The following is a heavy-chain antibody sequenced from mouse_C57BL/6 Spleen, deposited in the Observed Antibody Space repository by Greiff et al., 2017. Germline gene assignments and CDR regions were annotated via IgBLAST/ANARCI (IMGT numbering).Heavy chain of an antibody. J-gene: IGHJ1*03. CDR3: ARNYYGSSSWYFDV. Sequence: QVQLQQPGAELVRPGTSVKLSCKASGYTFTSYWMHWVKQRPGQGLEWIGVIDPSDSYTNYNQKFKGKATLTVDTSSSTAYMQLSSLTSEDSAVYYGARNYYGSSSWYFDVWGTGTTVTVSS. D-gene: IGHD1-1*01. CDR1: GYTFTSYW. CDR2: IDPSDSYT. V-gene: IGHV1-59*01.